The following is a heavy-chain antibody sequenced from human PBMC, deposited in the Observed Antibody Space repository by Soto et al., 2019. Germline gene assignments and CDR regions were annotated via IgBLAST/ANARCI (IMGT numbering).Heavy chain of an antibody. CDR3: ASPTLGAFDM. Sequence: LSLTCTVSGGSISSSNYYWGWIRQPPGKGLEWIGSIYYSGSTSYNSSLKSRVTISVDTSKNQFALRLSSVTAADTAVYYCASPTLGAFDMWGQGTMVNVSS. V-gene: IGHV4-39*01. J-gene: IGHJ3*02. CDR1: GGSISSSNYY. D-gene: IGHD3-16*01. CDR2: IYYSGST.